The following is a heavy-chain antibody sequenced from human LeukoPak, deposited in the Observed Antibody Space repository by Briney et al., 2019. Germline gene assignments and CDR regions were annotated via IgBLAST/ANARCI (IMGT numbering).Heavy chain of an antibody. D-gene: IGHD5-12*01. CDR2: IYYSGST. V-gene: IGHV4-39*07. CDR1: GGSISSSSYY. J-gene: IGHJ4*02. Sequence: NPSETLSLTCTVSGGSISSSSYYWGWIRQPPGKGLEWIGSIYYSGSTYYNPSLKSRVTISVDTSKNQFSLKLSSVTAADTAVYYCARDPIVTEATIQNWGQGTLVTVSS. CDR3: ARDPIVTEATIQN.